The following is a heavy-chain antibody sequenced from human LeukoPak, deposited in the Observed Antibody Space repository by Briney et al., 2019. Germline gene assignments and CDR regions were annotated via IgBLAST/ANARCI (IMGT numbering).Heavy chain of an antibody. V-gene: IGHV4-59*08. CDR1: GGSISSYY. J-gene: IGHJ6*03. D-gene: IGHD2-2*01. CDR3: ARCYAYCSSTSCSGGYYYMDV. Sequence: SETLSLTCTVSGGSISSYYWRWIRQPPGKGLEWIGYIYYSGSTNYNPSLKSRVTISVDTSKNQFSLKLSSVTAADTAVYYCARCYAYCSSTSCSGGYYYMDVWGKGTTVTVSS. CDR2: IYYSGST.